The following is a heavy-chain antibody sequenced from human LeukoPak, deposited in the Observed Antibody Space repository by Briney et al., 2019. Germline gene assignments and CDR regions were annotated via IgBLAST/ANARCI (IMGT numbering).Heavy chain of an antibody. Sequence: GGSLRLSCAASGFTFRYYVMTWVRQAPAKGLGWVSGIGPTGWSTYYADSEKGRFTISRDNSKNTLYLQMNSLRAEDTAVYYCAKDPMVRVLIYDYWGEGTLVTVSS. J-gene: IGHJ4*02. CDR1: GFTFRYYV. V-gene: IGHV3-23*01. D-gene: IGHD3-10*01. CDR3: AKDPMVRVLIYDY. CDR2: IGPTGWST.